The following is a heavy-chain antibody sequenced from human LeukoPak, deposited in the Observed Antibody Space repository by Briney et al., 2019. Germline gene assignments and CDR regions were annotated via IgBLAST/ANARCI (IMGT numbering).Heavy chain of an antibody. D-gene: IGHD3-22*01. V-gene: IGHV4-39*01. CDR1: GGSISSSSYY. CDR2: IYYSGST. CDR3: ARPQTDSSGYYYAFPFDP. Sequence: PSETLSLTCTVSGGSISSSSYYWGWMRQPPGKGLEWIGSIYYSGSTYYNPSLKSRVTISVDTSKNQFSLKLSSVTAADTAVYYCARPQTDSSGYYYAFPFDPWGQGTLVTVSS. J-gene: IGHJ5*02.